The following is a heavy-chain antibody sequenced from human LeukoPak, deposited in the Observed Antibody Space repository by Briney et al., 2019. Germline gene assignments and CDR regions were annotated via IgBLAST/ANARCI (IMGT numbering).Heavy chain of an antibody. CDR1: GGSFSGYH. V-gene: IGHV4-59*01. J-gene: IGHJ4*02. CDR3: ARDTGRDGGFDY. CDR2: IHYTGTT. Sequence: SETLSLTCAVYGGSFSGYHWSWIRQPPGKGPEWIGFIHYTGTTNYSPSLRSRVTISVDTSKNQFSLKLSSVTAADTAVYYCARDTGRDGGFDYWGQGTLVTVSS. D-gene: IGHD1-1*01.